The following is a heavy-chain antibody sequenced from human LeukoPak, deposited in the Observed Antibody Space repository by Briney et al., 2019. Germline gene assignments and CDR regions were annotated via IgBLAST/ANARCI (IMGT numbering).Heavy chain of an antibody. Sequence: SETLSLTCTVSGGSISSYYWSWIRQPPGKGLEWIGYIYYSGSTNCNPSLKSRVTISVDTSKNQFSLKLSSVTAADTAVYYCARGLGYWYFDLWGRGTLVTVSS. CDR3: ARGLGYWYFDL. J-gene: IGHJ2*01. D-gene: IGHD6-19*01. CDR1: GGSISSYY. CDR2: IYYSGST. V-gene: IGHV4-59*12.